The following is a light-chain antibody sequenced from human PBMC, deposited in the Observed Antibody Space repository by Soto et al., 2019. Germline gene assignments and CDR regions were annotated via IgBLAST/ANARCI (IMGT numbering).Light chain of an antibody. CDR3: SSYAGFNTVI. CDR1: SSDVGSYNL. CDR2: AVT. J-gene: IGLJ2*01. Sequence: QSALTQPASVSGSPGQSITISCTGPSSDVGSYNLVSWYQQHPGKAPKLMISAVTKRPAGVSSRVSGSKSGNTASLTISGLQAENEAYYYCSSYAGFNTVIFGGGTKLTVL. V-gene: IGLV2-23*02.